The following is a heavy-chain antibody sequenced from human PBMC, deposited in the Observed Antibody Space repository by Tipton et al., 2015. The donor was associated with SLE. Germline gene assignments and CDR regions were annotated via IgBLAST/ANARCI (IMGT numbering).Heavy chain of an antibody. J-gene: IGHJ4*02. Sequence: TLSLTCTVSGGSISSGGYSWSWIRQPPGKGLEWIGYIYHSGSTNYNPSLKSRVTISVDTSKNQFSLKLSSVTAAVTAVYYCARSIAVAGTGFDYWGQGTLVTVSS. D-gene: IGHD6-19*01. CDR3: ARSIAVAGTGFDY. V-gene: IGHV4-30-2*02. CDR2: IYHSGST. CDR1: GGSISSGGYS.